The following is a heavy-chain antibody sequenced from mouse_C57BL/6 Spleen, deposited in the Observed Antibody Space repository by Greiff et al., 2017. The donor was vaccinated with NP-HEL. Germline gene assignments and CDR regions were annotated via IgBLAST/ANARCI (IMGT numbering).Heavy chain of an antibody. V-gene: IGHV14-2*01. CDR3: AREDYGNLYYFDY. CDR1: GFNIKDYY. CDR2: IGPEDGET. Sequence: VQLQQSGAELVKPGASVKLSCTASGFNIKDYYMHWVKQRTEQGLEWIGRIGPEDGETKYAPNFQGKATITADTSSTTAYLQLSSLTSEDTAVYYCAREDYGNLYYFDYWGQGTTLTVSS. D-gene: IGHD2-1*01. J-gene: IGHJ2*01.